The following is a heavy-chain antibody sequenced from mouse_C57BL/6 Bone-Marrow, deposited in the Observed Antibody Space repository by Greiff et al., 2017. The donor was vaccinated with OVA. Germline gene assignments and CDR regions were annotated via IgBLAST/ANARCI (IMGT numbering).Heavy chain of an antibody. J-gene: IGHJ4*01. Sequence: DVQLVESGGGLVKPGGSLKLSCAASGFTFSSYAMSWVRQTPEKRLEWVATISDGGSYTYYPDNVKGRFTISRDNAKNNLYLQMSHLKSEDTAMYYCARDPFIYYYGSGAMDYWGQGTSVTVSS. D-gene: IGHD1-1*01. CDR1: GFTFSSYA. V-gene: IGHV5-4*01. CDR3: ARDPFIYYYGSGAMDY. CDR2: ISDGGSYT.